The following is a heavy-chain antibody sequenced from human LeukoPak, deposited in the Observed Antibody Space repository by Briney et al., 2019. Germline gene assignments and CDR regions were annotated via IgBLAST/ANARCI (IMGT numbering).Heavy chain of an antibody. CDR1: GFTFSSYA. V-gene: IGHV3-23*01. CDR2: ISGSGGST. CDR3: AKFLPTHIVVANYYFDY. J-gene: IGHJ4*02. Sequence: GGSLRLSCAASGFTFSSYAMSWVRKAPGKGLEWVSAISGSGGSTYYADSVKGRFTISRDNSKNTLYLQMNSLRAEDTAVYYCAKFLPTHIVVANYYFDYWGQGTLVTVSS. D-gene: IGHD2-21*01.